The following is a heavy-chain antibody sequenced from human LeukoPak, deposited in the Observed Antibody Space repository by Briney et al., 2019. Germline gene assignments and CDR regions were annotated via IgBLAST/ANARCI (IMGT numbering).Heavy chain of an antibody. CDR2: IYYSGST. CDR1: GGSISSGDYY. CDR3: ARGYLDWTEGFDY. J-gene: IGHJ4*02. D-gene: IGHD3-9*01. V-gene: IGHV4-30-4*01. Sequence: SQTLSLTCTVSGGSISSGDYYWSWIRQPPGKGLEWIGYIYYSGSTYYNPSLKSRVTISGDTPKNQFSLKLSSVTAADTAVYYCARGYLDWTEGFDYWGQGTLVTVSS.